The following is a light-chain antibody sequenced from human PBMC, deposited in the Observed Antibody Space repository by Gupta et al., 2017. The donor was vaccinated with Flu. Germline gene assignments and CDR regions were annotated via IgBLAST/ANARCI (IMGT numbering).Light chain of an antibody. Sequence: DIQMTQSPSSLSASVGDRVTITCRSSENINTYLNWYKHKPGKAPQVLIYAASNLQGGVPSRFSGSGYGTDFTLTISSRQPEDSAAYYCQQNDNDFSVTFGRGTKVDIK. CDR1: ENINTY. CDR2: AAS. V-gene: IGKV1-39*01. J-gene: IGKJ4*01. CDR3: QQNDNDFSVT.